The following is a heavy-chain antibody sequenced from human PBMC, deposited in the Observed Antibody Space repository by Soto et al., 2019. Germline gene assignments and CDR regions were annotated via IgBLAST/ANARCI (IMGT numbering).Heavy chain of an antibody. CDR1: GFTLSRYV. D-gene: IGHD3-16*01. CDR2: ISVSSSNT. CDR3: AKEPLGADGDYYMDV. V-gene: IGHV3-23*01. J-gene: IGHJ6*03. Sequence: EVPLLELGGGLVPPGGSLRLSCAASGFTLSRYVMSWVRQAPGEGLELVAAISVSSSNTNYADSVKGRFTISRDNSKNTLYLQMHSLRAEDTAVYYCAKEPLGADGDYYMDVWGEGTTVTVS.